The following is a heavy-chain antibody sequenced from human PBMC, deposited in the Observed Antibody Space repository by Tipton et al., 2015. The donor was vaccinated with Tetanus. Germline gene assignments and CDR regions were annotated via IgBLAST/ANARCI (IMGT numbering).Heavy chain of an antibody. CDR1: GYTFTSYG. V-gene: IGHV1-18*01. CDR2: ISAYNGKT. D-gene: IGHD6-19*01. J-gene: IGHJ4*02. CDR3: ARDRAYSSGWSTQNDY. Sequence: QLVQSGPEEKKPGASVKVSCKASGYTFTSYGISWVRQAPGQGLEWMGWISAYNGKTNYAQKLQGRVTMTTDTSTSTAYMEMMSLRSDDTCVYYCARDRAYSSGWSTQNDYWGQRTLVTVSP.